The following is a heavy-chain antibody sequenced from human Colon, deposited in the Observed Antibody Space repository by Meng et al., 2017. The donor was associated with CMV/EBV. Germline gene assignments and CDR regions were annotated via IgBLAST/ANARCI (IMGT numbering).Heavy chain of an antibody. Sequence: AASFSFSNYAMRWVREPPGKGLEWVAVVSFDERSKYYADSVKGRFTISRDNAKNTLYLQINSLRSDDTAVYYCARLGLAADRPDADFWGQGTLVTVSS. CDR1: SFSFSNYA. CDR2: VSFDERSK. CDR3: ARLGLAADRPDADF. V-gene: IGHV3-30*04. D-gene: IGHD7-27*01. J-gene: IGHJ4*02.